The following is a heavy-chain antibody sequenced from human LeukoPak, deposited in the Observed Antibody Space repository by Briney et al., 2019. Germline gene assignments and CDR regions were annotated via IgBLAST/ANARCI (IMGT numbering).Heavy chain of an antibody. J-gene: IGHJ4*02. CDR2: IKRDGSAK. D-gene: IGHD3-22*01. CDR1: GFTFSNHL. CDR3: ARDDSSGSTPYYFDF. V-gene: IGHV3-7*01. Sequence: QPGGSLRLSCAASGFTFSNHLMHWVRQTPGKGLEWVANIKRDGSAKYYVDSVKGRFTISRDNAKNSLYLQMNSLRAEDTAVYYCARDDSSGSTPYYFDFWGQGTLVTVSS.